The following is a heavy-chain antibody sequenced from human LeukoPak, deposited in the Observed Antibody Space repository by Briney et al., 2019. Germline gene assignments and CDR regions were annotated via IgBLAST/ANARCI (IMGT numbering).Heavy chain of an antibody. D-gene: IGHD3-10*01. CDR3: ARDRYYGSGSYYNVFDY. J-gene: IGHJ4*02. CDR1: GYTFTGYS. Sequence: ASVKVSCKASGYTFTGYSMHWVRQAPGQGPEWMGRIDPNSGGTNYAQKFQGRVTMTRDTSISTAYMELSRLRSDDTAVYYCARDRYYGSGSYYNVFDYWGQGTLVTVSS. CDR2: IDPNSGGT. V-gene: IGHV1-2*06.